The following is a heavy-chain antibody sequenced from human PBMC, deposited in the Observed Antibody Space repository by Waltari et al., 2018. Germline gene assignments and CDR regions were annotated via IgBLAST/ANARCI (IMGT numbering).Heavy chain of an antibody. CDR3: AKDLGLADY. V-gene: IGHV3-30*18. CDR2: ISYDGSNK. J-gene: IGHJ4*02. CDR1: GFTFSSYG. Sequence: QVQLVESGGGVVQPGRSLKLSCAASGFTFSSYGMPWVRQAPGKGLEWVAVISYDGSNKYYADSVKGRFTISRDNSKNTLYLQMNSLRAEDTAVYYCAKDLGLADYWGQGTLVTVSS. D-gene: IGHD3-16*01.